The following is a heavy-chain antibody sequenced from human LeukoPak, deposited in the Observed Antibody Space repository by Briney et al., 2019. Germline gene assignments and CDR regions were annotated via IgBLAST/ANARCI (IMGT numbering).Heavy chain of an antibody. D-gene: IGHD3-16*02. Sequence: SETLSLTCTVSGGSISSGSYYWSWIRQPAGKGLEWIGRIYTSGSTNYNPSLKSRVTMSVDTSKNQFSLKLSSVTAADTAVYYCARDRRNYDYVWGSYRYFDYWGQGTLVTVSS. CDR3: ARDRRNYDYVWGSYRYFDY. CDR1: GGSISSGSYY. V-gene: IGHV4-61*02. J-gene: IGHJ4*02. CDR2: IYTSGST.